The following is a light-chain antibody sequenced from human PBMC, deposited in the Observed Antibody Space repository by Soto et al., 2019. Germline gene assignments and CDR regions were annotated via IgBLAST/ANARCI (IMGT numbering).Light chain of an antibody. CDR3: QQYGYSAT. J-gene: IGKJ4*01. Sequence: EIVLTQSPGTLSLSPGERATLSCRASQSVTSSYLAWYQQKPGQAPRPLIYAASSRATGIPDRFSGSGSGTDFTLTISRLEPEDFAVYYCQQYGYSATFGGGTKVEIK. CDR2: AAS. V-gene: IGKV3-20*01. CDR1: QSVTSSY.